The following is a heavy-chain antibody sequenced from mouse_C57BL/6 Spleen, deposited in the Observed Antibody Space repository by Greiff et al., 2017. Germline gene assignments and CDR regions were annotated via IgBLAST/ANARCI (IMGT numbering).Heavy chain of an antibody. Sequence: VKLVESGAELARPGASVKLSCKASGYTFTSYGISWVKQSTGQGLEWIGEIYPRSGNTYYNEKFKGKATLTADKSSSTAYMELRSLTSEDSAVYFCARRHYGSSHWYFDVWGTGTTVTVSS. CDR1: GYTFTSYG. J-gene: IGHJ1*03. CDR2: IYPRSGNT. D-gene: IGHD1-1*01. CDR3: ARRHYGSSHWYFDV. V-gene: IGHV1-81*01.